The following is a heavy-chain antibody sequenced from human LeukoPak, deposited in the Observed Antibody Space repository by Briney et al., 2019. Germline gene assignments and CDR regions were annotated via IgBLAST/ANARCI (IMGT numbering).Heavy chain of an antibody. CDR2: ISYDGSNK. V-gene: IGHV3-30-3*01. D-gene: IGHD3-22*01. J-gene: IGHJ3*02. CDR1: GFTFSSYA. CDR3: ASLSGYANAFDI. Sequence: GGSLRLSCAASGFTFSSYAMHWVRQAPGKGLEWVAVISYDGSNKYYADSVKGRFTISRDNSKNTLYLQMNSLRAEDTAVYYCASLSGYANAFDIWGQGTMVTVSS.